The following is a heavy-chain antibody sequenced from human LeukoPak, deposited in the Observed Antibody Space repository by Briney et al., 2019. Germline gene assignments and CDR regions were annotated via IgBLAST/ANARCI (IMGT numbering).Heavy chain of an antibody. D-gene: IGHD6-6*01. CDR3: ARVRPYFDS. CDR1: GFTFSIYS. Sequence: GGSLRHSCAASGFTFSIYSMNWVRQAPGKGLEWVSSISSSNTYIHYADSVKGRFTISRDNAKNSLYLQMNSLRAEDTAVYYCARVRPYFDSWGQGTLVTVSS. J-gene: IGHJ4*02. V-gene: IGHV3-21*01. CDR2: ISSSNTYI.